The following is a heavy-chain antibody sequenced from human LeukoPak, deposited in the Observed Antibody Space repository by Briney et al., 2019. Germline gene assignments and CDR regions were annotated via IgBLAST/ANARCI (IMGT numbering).Heavy chain of an antibody. CDR1: GFTFSSYW. J-gene: IGHJ4*02. Sequence: GGSLRLSCAASGFTFSSYWMSWVRQAPGKGLEWVANIKQDGSEKYYVGSVKGRFTISRDNAKNSLYLQMNSLRAEDTAVYYCAREGLKQRLRGYFDYWGQGTLVTVSS. D-gene: IGHD3-16*01. CDR2: IKQDGSEK. CDR3: AREGLKQRLRGYFDY. V-gene: IGHV3-7*01.